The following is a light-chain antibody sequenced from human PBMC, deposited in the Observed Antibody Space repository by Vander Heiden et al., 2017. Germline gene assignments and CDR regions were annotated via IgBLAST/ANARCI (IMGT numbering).Light chain of an antibody. J-gene: IGLJ3*02. V-gene: IGLV1-47*01. CDR2: RNN. CDR1: SSNIGSNY. CDR3: AAWDDSLSAV. Sequence: QSVLTQPPSASGTPGQRVTISCSGSSSNIGSNYVYWYQQLPGTAPKLLIYRNNQRPSGVPDRFSGSKSGTSASLAISGLRSEDEADYYCAAWDDSLSAVFGGGSKLKVL.